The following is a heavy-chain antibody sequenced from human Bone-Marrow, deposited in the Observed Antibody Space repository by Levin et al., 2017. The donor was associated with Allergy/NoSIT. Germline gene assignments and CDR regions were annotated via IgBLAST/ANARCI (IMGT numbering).Heavy chain of an antibody. CDR1: GFSFSSHA. V-gene: IGHV3-23*01. Sequence: PGESLKISCVVSGFSFSSHAMNWVRQAPGKGLEWVSSISAGGASTYYADSVKGRFTISRDNSKNTVHLHMSGLRGEDTALYYCSKDLDVAARSGPSPCDHWGQGTLVTVAS. CDR3: SKDLDVAARSGPSPCDH. J-gene: IGHJ4*02. D-gene: IGHD6-6*01. CDR2: ISAGGAST.